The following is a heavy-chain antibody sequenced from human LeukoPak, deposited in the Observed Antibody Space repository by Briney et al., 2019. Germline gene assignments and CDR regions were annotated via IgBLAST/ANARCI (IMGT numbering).Heavy chain of an antibody. V-gene: IGHV3-53*01. Sequence: GGSLRLSCAASGFTVRTTYMTWVRQAPGQGLEWISGIYSGGNTYYADSVKGRFTISRDNSKNTLFLQMNSLRAEDTAVYFCARGGSVGSYYYFDYWGQGTLVTVYS. CDR1: GFTVRTTY. J-gene: IGHJ4*02. D-gene: IGHD1-26*01. CDR2: IYSGGNT. CDR3: ARGGSVGSYYYFDY.